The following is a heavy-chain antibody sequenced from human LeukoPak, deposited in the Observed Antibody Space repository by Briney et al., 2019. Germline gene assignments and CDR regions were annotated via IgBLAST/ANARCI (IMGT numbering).Heavy chain of an antibody. V-gene: IGHV4-59*12. J-gene: IGHJ4*02. D-gene: IGHD1-26*01. CDR2: IFYSGST. CDR3: ARGQSIVGATGDY. Sequence: SETLSLTCTISGGSISSYSWSWIRQPPGKGLEWIGYIFYSGSTNYNPSLKSRVTMSVDTSKNQFSLKLSSVTAADTAVYYCARGQSIVGATGDYWGQGTLVTVSS. CDR1: GGSISSYS.